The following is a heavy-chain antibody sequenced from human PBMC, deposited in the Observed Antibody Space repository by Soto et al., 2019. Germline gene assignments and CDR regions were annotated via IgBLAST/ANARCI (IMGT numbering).Heavy chain of an antibody. V-gene: IGHV3-11*01. Sequence: GGSLRLSCAASGFTFSDYYMSWIRQAPGKGLEWVSYISSSGSTIYYADSVKGRFTISRDNAKNSLYLQMNSLRAEDTAVYYCAKSPDNLETAYYYYYGMDVWGQGTTVTVSS. CDR1: GFTFSDYY. CDR2: ISSSGSTI. J-gene: IGHJ6*02. CDR3: AKSPDNLETAYYYYYGMDV. D-gene: IGHD3-3*01.